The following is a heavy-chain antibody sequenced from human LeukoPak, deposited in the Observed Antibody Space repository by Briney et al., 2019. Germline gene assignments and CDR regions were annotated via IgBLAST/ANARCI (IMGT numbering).Heavy chain of an antibody. Sequence: GGSLRLSCAASGFTFSDYYMSWIRQAPGKGLEWVSYISSSGSTIYYADSVKGRFTIPRDNAKNSLYLQMNSLRAEDTAVYYCAANTRYCSSTSCYKDYWGQGTLVTVSS. CDR2: ISSSGSTI. J-gene: IGHJ4*02. D-gene: IGHD2-2*02. CDR3: AANTRYCSSTSCYKDY. V-gene: IGHV3-11*04. CDR1: GFTFSDYY.